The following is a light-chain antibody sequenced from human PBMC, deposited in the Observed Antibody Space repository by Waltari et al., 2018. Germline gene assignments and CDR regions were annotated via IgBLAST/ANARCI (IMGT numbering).Light chain of an antibody. CDR3: QQANSFPWT. CDR1: QGISSW. CDR2: AAS. Sequence: DTQMTHSPSSVSASVGDRVTITCRASQGISSWLALYQTNPGKAPKALFYAASSLQSGVPSRFRDCGTGTYFTIPVTSLQPEGFATYYCQQANSFPWTFGQGTKVEIK. J-gene: IGKJ1*01. V-gene: IGKV1-12*01.